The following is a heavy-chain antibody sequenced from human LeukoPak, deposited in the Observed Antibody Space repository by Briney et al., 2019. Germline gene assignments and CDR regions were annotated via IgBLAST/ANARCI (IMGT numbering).Heavy chain of an antibody. V-gene: IGHV3-23*01. CDR2: ISDSGGAI. Sequence: GGSLRLSCAASGFTFSSYAMSWVRQAPGKGLEWVSAISDSGGAIYYADSVKGRFTMSRDNSNNSLFLQMNSLRAEDTAVYYCARIGSAAFTDSWGQGTLVTVSS. D-gene: IGHD2-15*01. J-gene: IGHJ4*02. CDR1: GFTFSSYA. CDR3: ARIGSAAFTDS.